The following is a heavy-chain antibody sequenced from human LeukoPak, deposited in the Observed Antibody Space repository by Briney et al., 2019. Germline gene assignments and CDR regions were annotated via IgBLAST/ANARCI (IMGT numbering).Heavy chain of an antibody. CDR3: ARAGIAARGDNYYMDV. CDR2: IIPIFSTA. V-gene: IGHV1-69*05. Sequence: SVTVSCKASGGTFSSYAISWVRQAPGQGLEWMGGIIPIFSTANYALKFQGRVTITTGESTSTAYMELSSLRSEDTAVYYCARAGIAARGDNYYMDVWGKGTTVTVSS. J-gene: IGHJ6*03. D-gene: IGHD6-13*01. CDR1: GGTFSSYA.